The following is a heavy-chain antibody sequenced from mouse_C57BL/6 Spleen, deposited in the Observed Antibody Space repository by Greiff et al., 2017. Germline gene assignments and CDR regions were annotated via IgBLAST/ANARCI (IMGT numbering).Heavy chain of an antibody. D-gene: IGHD2-14*01. J-gene: IGHJ3*01. V-gene: IGHV5-16*01. CDR3: ARGGTGFAY. CDR1: GFTFSDYY. Sequence: EAKLVESEGGLVQPGSSMKLSCTASGFTFSDYYMAWVRQVPEKGLEWVANINYDGSSTYYLDSLKSRFIISRDNAKNILYLQMSSLKSEDTATYYCARGGTGFAYWGQGTLVTVSA. CDR2: INYDGSST.